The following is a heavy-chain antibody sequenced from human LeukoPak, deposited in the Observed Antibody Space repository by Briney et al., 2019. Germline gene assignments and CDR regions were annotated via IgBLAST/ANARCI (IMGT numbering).Heavy chain of an antibody. J-gene: IGHJ2*01. V-gene: IGHV3-49*04. Sequence: GGSLRLSCTASGFTFGDYAMSWVRQAPGKGLEWVGFIRSKAYGGTTEYAASVKGRFTISRDDSKSIAYLQMNSLKTEDTAVYYCTRFSDFWSGYYRKYWYFDLWGRGTLVTVSS. CDR2: IRSKAYGGTT. CDR3: TRFSDFWSGYYRKYWYFDL. D-gene: IGHD3-3*01. CDR1: GFTFGDYA.